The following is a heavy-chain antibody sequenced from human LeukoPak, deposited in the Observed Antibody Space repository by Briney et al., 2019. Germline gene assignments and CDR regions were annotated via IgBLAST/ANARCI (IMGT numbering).Heavy chain of an antibody. V-gene: IGHV4-34*01. CDR3: ARDQIGYGLDY. J-gene: IGHJ4*02. CDR1: GGSFSGYY. Sequence: KPSETLSLTCAVYGGSFSGYYWSWIRQPPGKGLEWIGEINHSGSTNYNPSLQSRVTISMDASRNQFSLNLTSVTAADTAVYYCARDQIGYGLDYWGQGTLVTVSS. D-gene: IGHD5-18*01. CDR2: INHSGST.